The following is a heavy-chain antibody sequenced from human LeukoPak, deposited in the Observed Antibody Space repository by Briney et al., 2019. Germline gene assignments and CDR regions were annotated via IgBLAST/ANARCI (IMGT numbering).Heavy chain of an antibody. D-gene: IGHD3-3*01. V-gene: IGHV3-23*01. Sequence: GGSLRLSCAASGFTFSSYGMSWVRQAPGKGLEWVSAISGSGGSTYYADSVKGRFTISRDNSKNTLYLQMNSLRAEDTAVYYCAKGDYDFWSGLFDHWGQGTLVTVSS. CDR2: ISGSGGST. J-gene: IGHJ4*02. CDR3: AKGDYDFWSGLFDH. CDR1: GFTFSSYG.